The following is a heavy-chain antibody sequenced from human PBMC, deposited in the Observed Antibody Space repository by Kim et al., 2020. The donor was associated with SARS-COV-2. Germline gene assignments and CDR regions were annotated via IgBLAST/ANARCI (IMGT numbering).Heavy chain of an antibody. CDR2: IYSGGST. J-gene: IGHJ6*02. CDR3: AGAMVRGVIITGGMDV. D-gene: IGHD3-10*01. Sequence: VSLRLSCAASGFTVSSNYMSWVRQAPGKGLEWVSVIYSGGSTYYADSVKGRFTISRDNSKNTLYLQMNSLRAEDTAVYYCAGAMVRGVIITGGMDVWGQGTTVTVSS. CDR1: GFTVSSNY. V-gene: IGHV3-53*01.